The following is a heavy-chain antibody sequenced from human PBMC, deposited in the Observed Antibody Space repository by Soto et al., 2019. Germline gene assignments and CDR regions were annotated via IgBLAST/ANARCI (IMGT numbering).Heavy chain of an antibody. CDR3: ARGPHYDFWSGYDQDYYYYGMDV. V-gene: IGHV4-34*01. CDR1: GGSFSGYY. Sequence: SETLSLTCAVYGGSFSGYYWSWVRQPPGKGLEWIGEINHSGSTNYNPSLKSRVTISVDTSTNQFSLKLSSVTAADTAVYYCARGPHYDFWSGYDQDYYYYGMDVWGQGTTVTVSS. J-gene: IGHJ6*02. D-gene: IGHD3-3*01. CDR2: INHSGST.